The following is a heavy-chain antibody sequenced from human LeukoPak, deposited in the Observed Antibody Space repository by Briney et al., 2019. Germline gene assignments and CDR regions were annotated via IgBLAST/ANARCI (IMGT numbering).Heavy chain of an antibody. CDR1: GFTFSSYA. J-gene: IGHJ5*02. Sequence: GGSLRLSCAASGFTFSSYAMHWVRQAPGKGLEWVAVISYDGSNKYYADSVKGRFTISRDNSKNTLYLQMNSLRAEDTAVYYCARAGYGGFSNWFDPWGQGTLITVSS. D-gene: IGHD4-23*01. CDR2: ISYDGSNK. V-gene: IGHV3-30-3*01. CDR3: ARAGYGGFSNWFDP.